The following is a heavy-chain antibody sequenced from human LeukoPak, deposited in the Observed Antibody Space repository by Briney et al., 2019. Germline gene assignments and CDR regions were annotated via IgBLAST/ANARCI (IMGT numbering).Heavy chain of an antibody. V-gene: IGHV3-53*01. CDR1: GFTVSSNY. D-gene: IGHD2-15*01. Sequence: GGSLRLSCAASGFTVSSNYMSWVRQAPGKGLECVSVIYSGGSTYYADSVKGRFTISRDSSKNTLYLQMNSLRAEDTAVYYCTTVVVVVAATRLAFDIWGQGTMVTVSS. J-gene: IGHJ3*02. CDR3: TTVVVVVAATRLAFDI. CDR2: IYSGGST.